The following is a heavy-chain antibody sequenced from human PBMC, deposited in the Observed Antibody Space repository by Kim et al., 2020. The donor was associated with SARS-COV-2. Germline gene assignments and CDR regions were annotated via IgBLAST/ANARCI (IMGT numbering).Heavy chain of an antibody. Sequence: GGSLRLSCAASGFTFSSYGMHWVRQAPGKGLEWVAVISYDGSNKYYADSVKGRFTISRDNSKNTLYLQMNSLRAEDTAVYYCAKDDSYYDFWSGYYTGYYYYYGMDVWGQGTTVTVSS. J-gene: IGHJ6*02. D-gene: IGHD3-3*01. V-gene: IGHV3-30*18. CDR2: ISYDGSNK. CDR3: AKDDSYYDFWSGYYTGYYYYYGMDV. CDR1: GFTFSSYG.